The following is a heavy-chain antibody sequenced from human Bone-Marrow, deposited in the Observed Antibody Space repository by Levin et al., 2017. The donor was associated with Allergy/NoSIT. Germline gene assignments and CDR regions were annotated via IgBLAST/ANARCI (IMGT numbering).Heavy chain of an antibody. J-gene: IGHJ4*02. Sequence: SETLSLTCTVSGGSISPSYWSWIRQPPGKGLEWIGYMYYSGSSGSTNNNPSLKSRVTISVDTSKNQFSLTLNSVTAAATAVYFCARVSYYETSGYYYRWGYCFGSWGQGTLVTVAA. CDR3: ARVSYYETSGYYYRWGYCFGS. V-gene: IGHV4-59*01. CDR1: GGSISPSY. D-gene: IGHD3-22*01. CDR2: MYYSGSSGST.